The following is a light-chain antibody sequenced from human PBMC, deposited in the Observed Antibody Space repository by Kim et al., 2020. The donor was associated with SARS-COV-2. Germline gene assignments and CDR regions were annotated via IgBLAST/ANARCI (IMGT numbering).Light chain of an antibody. CDR2: DVS. Sequence: QSITISCTGSSSDVGGYNYVSWYQQHPGKAPKLMIYDVSNRPSGVSNRFSGSKSGNTASLTISGLQAEDEADYYCSSYTSSSTPYVFGTGTKVTVL. J-gene: IGLJ1*01. CDR1: SSDVGGYNY. V-gene: IGLV2-14*03. CDR3: SSYTSSSTPYV.